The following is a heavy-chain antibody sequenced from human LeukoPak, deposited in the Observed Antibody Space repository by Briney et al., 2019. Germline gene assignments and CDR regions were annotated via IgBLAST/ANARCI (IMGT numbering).Heavy chain of an antibody. V-gene: IGHV3-30*18. CDR3: AKDADGSFDY. J-gene: IGHJ4*02. D-gene: IGHD3-10*01. CDR1: GFTFSSYG. CDR2: ISYDGSNK. Sequence: GSLRLSCAASGFTFSSYGMHWVRQAPGKGLEWVAVISYDGSNKYYADSVKGRFTISRDNSKNTLYLQMNSLRAEDTAVYYCAKDADGSFDYWGQGTLVTVSS.